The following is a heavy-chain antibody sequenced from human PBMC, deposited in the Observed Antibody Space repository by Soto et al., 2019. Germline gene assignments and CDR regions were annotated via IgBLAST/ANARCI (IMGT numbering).Heavy chain of an antibody. CDR1: GFNFNSYT. D-gene: IGHD2-15*01. Sequence: GGSLRLSCAASGFNFNSYTINWVRQAPGKRLEWLSSISSSGYIFSADSVKGRFTISRDNSNNMLYLEMNSLRPDDTAVYYCARDRQKALVVVAATGGFDYWGQGTPVTVSS. J-gene: IGHJ4*02. CDR2: ISSSGYI. V-gene: IGHV3-21*01. CDR3: ARDRQKALVVVAATGGFDY.